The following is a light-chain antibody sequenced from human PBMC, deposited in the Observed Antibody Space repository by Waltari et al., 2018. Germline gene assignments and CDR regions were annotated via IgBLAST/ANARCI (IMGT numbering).Light chain of an antibody. CDR3: MFWPNNVWV. J-gene: IGLJ3*02. V-gene: IGLV5-37*01. Sequence: QPVLIQPPSSSASPGESARLTCTLPTDINVGDFIIYWYQQKPGSPPRFLLYYKSDPEKAQGAGGPSRFSGSKDSSANAGVLLISGLQSEEEADYYCMFWPNNVWVFGGGTRLTVL. CDR1: TDINVGDFI. CDR2: YKSDPEK.